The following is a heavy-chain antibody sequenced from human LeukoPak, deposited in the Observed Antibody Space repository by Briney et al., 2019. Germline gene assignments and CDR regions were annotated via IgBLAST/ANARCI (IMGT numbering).Heavy chain of an antibody. D-gene: IGHD3-10*01. V-gene: IGHV3-7*01. CDR3: ARDLGDLAYYYYYGMDV. Sequence: GGSLRLSCVASGFTFRTYWMTWVRQAPGKGLEWVANIEQDGSEIYYVDSVKGRFTISRDNAKNSLYLQLNSLRDEDTAVYYCARDLGDLAYYYYYGMDVWGQGTTVTVSS. J-gene: IGHJ6*02. CDR1: GFTFRTYW. CDR2: IEQDGSEI.